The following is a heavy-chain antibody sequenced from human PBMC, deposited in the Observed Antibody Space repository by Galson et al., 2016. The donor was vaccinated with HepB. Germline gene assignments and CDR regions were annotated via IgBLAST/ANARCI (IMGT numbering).Heavy chain of an antibody. CDR2: IFSFDAT. Sequence: SPRLSCAASGFTVSGKYMSWARLAPGKGLEWVSAIFSFDATFYRDSVKGRFTIFRDTSRNTLYLQMDNLRADDTAIYYCEGFPDPLDIWGLGTMVTVS. CDR1: GFTVSGKY. CDR3: EGFPDPLDI. J-gene: IGHJ3*02. V-gene: IGHV3-53*01.